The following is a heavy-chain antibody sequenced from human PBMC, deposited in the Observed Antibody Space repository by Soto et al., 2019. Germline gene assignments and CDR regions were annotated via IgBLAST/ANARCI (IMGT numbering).Heavy chain of an antibody. D-gene: IGHD6-13*01. J-gene: IGHJ5*02. CDR3: AKDRSRNWYPPYWFDP. Sequence: GGSLRLSCAASGFTFSSYAMSWVRQAPGKGLEWVSAISGSGGSTYYADSVKGRFTISRDNSKNTLYLQMNSLRAEDTAVYYCAKDRSRNWYPPYWFDPWGQETLLTVSS. CDR1: GFTFSSYA. CDR2: ISGSGGST. V-gene: IGHV3-23*01.